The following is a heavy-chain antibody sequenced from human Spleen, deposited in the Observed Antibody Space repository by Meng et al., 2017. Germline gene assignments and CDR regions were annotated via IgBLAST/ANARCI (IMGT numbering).Heavy chain of an antibody. CDR3: AKFGVGAQNWVFDY. J-gene: IGHJ4*02. V-gene: IGHV4-38-2*02. Sequence: SETLSLTCTVSGYSISSGYYWGWIRQPPGKGLEWIGRIHASGRTNYNPSLKSRVTISVDTSKNQFSLKLSSVAAADTAVYYCAKFGVGAQNWVFDYWGQGTLVTVSS. CDR1: GYSISSGYY. D-gene: IGHD1-26*01. CDR2: IHASGRT.